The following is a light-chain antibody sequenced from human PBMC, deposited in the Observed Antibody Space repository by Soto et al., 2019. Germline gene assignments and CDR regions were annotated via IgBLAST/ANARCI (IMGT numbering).Light chain of an antibody. Sequence: QSALTQSRSVSGSPGQSVTISCSGSSSDIGIYNYVSWYQHHPGKVPKVLIYDVNKRPSGVPPRFSGSKSANTASLTISGLQAADEADYYCAGWDDVVKTWLFGGGTKLTVL. CDR3: AGWDDVVKTWL. V-gene: IGLV2-11*01. CDR2: DVN. J-gene: IGLJ3*02. CDR1: SSDIGIYNY.